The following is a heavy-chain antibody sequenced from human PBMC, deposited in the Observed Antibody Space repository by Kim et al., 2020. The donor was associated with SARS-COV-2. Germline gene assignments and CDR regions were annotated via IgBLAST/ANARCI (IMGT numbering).Heavy chain of an antibody. D-gene: IGHD6-19*01. V-gene: IGHV3-20*01. J-gene: IGHJ6*02. CDR2: INWNGGST. Sequence: GGSLRLSCAASGFTFDDYGMSWVRQAPGKGLEWVSGINWNGGSTGYADSVKGRFTISRDNAKNSLYLQMNSLRAEDTALYHCARNKSDSGWAYYYYGMDVWGQGTTVTVSS. CDR1: GFTFDDYG. CDR3: ARNKSDSGWAYYYYGMDV.